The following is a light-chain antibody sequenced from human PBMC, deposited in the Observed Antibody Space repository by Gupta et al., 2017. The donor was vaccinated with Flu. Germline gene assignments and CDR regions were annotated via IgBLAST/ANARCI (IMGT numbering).Light chain of an antibody. V-gene: IGKV1-39*01. CDR2: AVS. Sequence: DIQIPQSPSSLSASVGDRVTITCRASQSTSSYLDSYQHEPWKAPKLLMWAVSRSRIAVRSRSTASGPGTDFTVIMITRKPEAFPTYCCHMVYGTANSFSPWSKLE. CDR1: QSTSSY. CDR3: HMVYGTANS. J-gene: IGKJ2*03.